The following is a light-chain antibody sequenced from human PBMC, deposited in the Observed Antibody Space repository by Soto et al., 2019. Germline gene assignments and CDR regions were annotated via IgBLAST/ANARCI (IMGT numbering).Light chain of an antibody. J-gene: IGKJ1*01. CDR3: QQYKSYSWT. Sequence: GDRVTITCRASQGISSWLAWYQQKPGKAPKLLNYDASRLESGVPSRFSGSGSGTEFTLTIRSLQPDDFATYYCQQYKSYSWTFGQGTKVEIK. V-gene: IGKV1-5*01. CDR1: QGISSW. CDR2: DAS.